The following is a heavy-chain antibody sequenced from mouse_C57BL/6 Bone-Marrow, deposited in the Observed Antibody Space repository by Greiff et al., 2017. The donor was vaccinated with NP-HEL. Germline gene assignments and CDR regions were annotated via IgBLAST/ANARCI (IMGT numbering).Heavy chain of an antibody. J-gene: IGHJ3*01. CDR3: ARQGGTRFAY. CDR1: EYEFPSYD. Sequence: EVKLVEPGGGLVQPGESLKFSCESNEYEFPSYDMPWVRKTPGKSLELVAVINSDGGSTYYPDTLESRSIFSIATTTKTLYLQMSSLRSEDTALYYCARQGGTRFAYWGQGTLVTVSA. CDR2: INSDGGST. V-gene: IGHV5-2*01. D-gene: IGHD2-14*01.